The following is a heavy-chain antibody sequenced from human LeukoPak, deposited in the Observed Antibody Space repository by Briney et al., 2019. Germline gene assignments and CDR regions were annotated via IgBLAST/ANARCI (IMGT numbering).Heavy chain of an antibody. Sequence: GASLQISCKGSGYIFTSYWIAWGRQVPGKGLEWMGIIYPGDSDTKYSPSFQGQITISADKSISTAYLQWSSLKASDTAMYYCASGAAMIQPGDAFDIWGQGTMVTVSS. D-gene: IGHD5-18*01. CDR2: IYPGDSDT. J-gene: IGHJ3*02. CDR1: GYIFTSYW. CDR3: ASGAAMIQPGDAFDI. V-gene: IGHV5-51*01.